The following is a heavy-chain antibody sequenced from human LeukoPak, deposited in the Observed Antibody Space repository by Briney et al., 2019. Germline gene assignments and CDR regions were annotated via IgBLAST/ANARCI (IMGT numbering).Heavy chain of an antibody. CDR3: ARAHTSGWYGDFEY. Sequence: PGGSLRLSCAASGFTVSSNYMSWVRQAPGKGLEWVSVIYSGGSTYYADSVKGRFTISRDNSKNTLYLQMNSLRAEDTAVYYCARAHTSGWYGDFEYWGQGTLVTVSS. J-gene: IGHJ4*02. D-gene: IGHD6-19*01. V-gene: IGHV3-53*01. CDR2: IYSGGST. CDR1: GFTVSSNY.